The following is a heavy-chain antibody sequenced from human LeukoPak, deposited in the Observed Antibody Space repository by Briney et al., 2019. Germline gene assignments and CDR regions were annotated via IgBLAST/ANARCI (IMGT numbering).Heavy chain of an antibody. J-gene: IGHJ6*03. Sequence: SETLSLTCTVSGVSISSSSYYWGWIRQPPGKGLEWIGSIYYSGSTYYNPSLRSRVTISVDTSKNQFSLKLSSVTAADTAVYYCARQRHSSSSLNFYYYYYMDVWGKGTTVTVSS. CDR2: IYYSGST. CDR3: ARQRHSSSSLNFYYYYYMDV. V-gene: IGHV4-39*01. CDR1: GVSISSSSYY. D-gene: IGHD6-6*01.